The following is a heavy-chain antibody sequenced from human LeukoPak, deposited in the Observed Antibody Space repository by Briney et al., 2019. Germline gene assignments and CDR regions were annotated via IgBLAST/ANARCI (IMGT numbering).Heavy chain of an antibody. V-gene: IGHV4-61*08. CDR1: GGSISSGDYY. CDR3: ARGSMPQYYFDY. J-gene: IGHJ4*02. Sequence: SETLSLTCTVSGGSISSGDYYWSWIRQPPGKGLEWIGYVYYSGSTNSNPSLKSRVTISIDTSKNQFSLKLSSVTAADTAVYYCARGSMPQYYFDYWGQGTLVTVSS. CDR2: VYYSGST. D-gene: IGHD2/OR15-2a*01.